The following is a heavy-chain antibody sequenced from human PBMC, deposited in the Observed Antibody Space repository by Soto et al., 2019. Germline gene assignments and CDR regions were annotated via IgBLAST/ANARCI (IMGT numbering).Heavy chain of an antibody. CDR3: AKDHLTTTVSTVGY. D-gene: IGHD4-17*01. CDR2: ISYHGSDK. V-gene: IGHV3-30*18. J-gene: IGHJ4*02. Sequence: QVQLVESGGGVGQPGRSLRLSCAASGFTFSNYGMHWVRQAPGKGLEWVAVISYHGSDKYYADSVKGRFTISRDNSKNTLYLQMASLRAEDTAVYYCAKDHLTTTVSTVGYWGQGTMVTVSS. CDR1: GFTFSNYG.